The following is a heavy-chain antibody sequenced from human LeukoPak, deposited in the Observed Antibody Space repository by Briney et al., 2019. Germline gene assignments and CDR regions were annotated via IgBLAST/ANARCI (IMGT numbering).Heavy chain of an antibody. CDR3: AREISSSWYDDAFDI. J-gene: IGHJ3*02. Sequence: LPGGSLRLSCAASGFTVSSNYMSWVRQAPWKGLEWVSVIYSGGSTYYADSVKGRFTISRDNSKNTLYLQMNSLRAEDTAVYYCAREISSSWYDDAFDIWGQGTMVTVSS. D-gene: IGHD6-13*01. V-gene: IGHV3-66*01. CDR1: GFTVSSNY. CDR2: IYSGGST.